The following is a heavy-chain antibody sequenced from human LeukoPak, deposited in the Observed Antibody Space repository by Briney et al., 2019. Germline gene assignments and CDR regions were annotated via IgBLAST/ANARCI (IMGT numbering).Heavy chain of an antibody. Sequence: GASVNVSCRASGYTFTTYGINWVRQAPGQGLEWMGWIKTYNGDTNSAQNLQDRIIMTTDTSTGTAYMELRSLRSDDTAVYYCARDGGQQWLTNYYSYGMDVWGQGTTVTVSS. CDR2: IKTYNGDT. V-gene: IGHV1-18*01. CDR1: GYTFTTYG. CDR3: ARDGGQQWLTNYYSYGMDV. D-gene: IGHD6-19*01. J-gene: IGHJ6*02.